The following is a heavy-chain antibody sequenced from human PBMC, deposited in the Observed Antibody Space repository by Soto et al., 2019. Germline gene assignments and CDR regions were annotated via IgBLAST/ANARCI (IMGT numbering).Heavy chain of an antibody. CDR3: VILSGSTTFGVLITYY. J-gene: IGHJ6*01. V-gene: IGHV3-64*01. CDR2: ISSNGGST. Sequence: GGSLRLSCAASGFTFSSYAMHWVRQAPGKGLEYVSAISSNGGSTYYANSVKGRFTISRDNSKNTLYLQMGSLRAEDMAVYYFVILSGSTTFGVLITYY. D-gene: IGHD3-3*01. CDR1: GFTFSSYA.